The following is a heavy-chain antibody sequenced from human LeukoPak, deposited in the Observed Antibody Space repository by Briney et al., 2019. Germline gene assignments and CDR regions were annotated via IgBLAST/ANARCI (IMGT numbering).Heavy chain of an antibody. Sequence: LSGGSLILSCAASGFIVSNNYMSWVRQAPGMGLEWVSVVYRSGSTYYADSVKGRFTISRDNSNNTVYLQMNSLRADDTAVYYCARGSTGWSRGDYWGRGTLVTVSS. J-gene: IGHJ4*02. V-gene: IGHV3-66*01. CDR2: VYRSGST. CDR3: ARGSTGWSRGDY. D-gene: IGHD2-2*01. CDR1: GFIVSNNY.